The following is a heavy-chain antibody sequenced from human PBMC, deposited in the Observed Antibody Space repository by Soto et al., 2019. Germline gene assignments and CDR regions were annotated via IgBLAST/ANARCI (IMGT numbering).Heavy chain of an antibody. V-gene: IGHV1-3*01. J-gene: IGHJ3*02. CDR3: ASNNYYGSGSYPETAFDI. D-gene: IGHD3-10*01. CDR1: GYTFTSYA. CDR2: FNAGNGNT. Sequence: ASVKVSCKASGYTFTSYAMHWVRQAPGQRLEWMGWFNAGNGNTKYSQKFQGRVTITRDTSASTAYMELSSLRSEDTAVYYCASNNYYGSGSYPETAFDIWGQGTMVTVSS.